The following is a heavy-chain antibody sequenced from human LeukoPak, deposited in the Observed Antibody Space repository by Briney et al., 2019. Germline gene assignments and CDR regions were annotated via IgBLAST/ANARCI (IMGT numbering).Heavy chain of an antibody. CDR3: AGESGSFDY. CDR1: GFTFSSYG. J-gene: IGHJ4*02. V-gene: IGHV3-30*03. Sequence: PGGSLRLSCAASGFTFSSYGMHWVRQAPGKGLEWVAVISYDGSNKYYADSVKGRFTISRDNSKNTLYLQMNSLRAEDTAVYYCAGESGSFDYWGQGTLVTVSS. D-gene: IGHD1-26*01. CDR2: ISYDGSNK.